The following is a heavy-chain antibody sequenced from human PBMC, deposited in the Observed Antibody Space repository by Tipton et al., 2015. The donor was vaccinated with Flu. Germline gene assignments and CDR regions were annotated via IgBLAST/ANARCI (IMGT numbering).Heavy chain of an antibody. CDR3: AKSGSYLEYLQH. Sequence: LVQPSETLSLTCTVSGGSISSYYWSWIRQPAGKGLEWIGRIYTSGSTNYNPSLKSRVTMSVDTSKNQFSLKLTSVSAADTAVYYCAKSGSYLEYLQHWGQGTLVTVSS. V-gene: IGHV4-4*07. CDR2: IYTSGST. J-gene: IGHJ1*01. CDR1: GGSISSYY. D-gene: IGHD1-26*01.